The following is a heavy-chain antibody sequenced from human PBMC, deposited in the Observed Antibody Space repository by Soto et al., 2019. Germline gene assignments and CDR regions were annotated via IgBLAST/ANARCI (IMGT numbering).Heavy chain of an antibody. CDR3: ARAPSWLQFFDY. D-gene: IGHD5-12*01. Sequence: ASMKGSCKASGYTFTSYAMHWVRPAPGQRLEWMGWINAGNGNTKYSQKFQGRVTITRDTSASTAYMELSSLRSEDTAVHYCARAPSWLQFFDYWGQGTLVTVSS. CDR1: GYTFTSYA. CDR2: INAGNGNT. V-gene: IGHV1-3*01. J-gene: IGHJ4*02.